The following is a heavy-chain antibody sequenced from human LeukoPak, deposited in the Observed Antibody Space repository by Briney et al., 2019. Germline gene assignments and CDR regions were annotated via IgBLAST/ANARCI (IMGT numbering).Heavy chain of an antibody. J-gene: IGHJ4*02. CDR3: ATYEQQLAFDY. V-gene: IGHV4-4*07. Sequence: SETLSLTCTVPGGSMSSYYWSWIRQPAGKGLEWIGRIYTSGSTNYNPSLRSRVTMSIDTSKKKFSLKLSSVTAADTAVYYCATYEQQLAFDYWGQGTLVTVSS. CDR2: IYTSGST. CDR1: GGSMSSYY. D-gene: IGHD6-13*01.